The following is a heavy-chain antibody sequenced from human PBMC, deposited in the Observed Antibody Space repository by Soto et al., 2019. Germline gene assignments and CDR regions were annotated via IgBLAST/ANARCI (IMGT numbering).Heavy chain of an antibody. CDR2: IYHSGST. CDR3: ARDLRGGSYGMDV. V-gene: IGHV4-30-2*01. J-gene: IGHJ6*02. CDR1: GVSISSGGYS. Sequence: SVTLSLTCAVSGVSISSGGYSCHWIRQPPGKGLEWIGYIYHSGSTYYNPSLKSRVTISVDTSKNQFSLKLSSVTAADTAVYYCARDLRGGSYGMDVWGQGTTVTVSS. D-gene: IGHD3-10*01.